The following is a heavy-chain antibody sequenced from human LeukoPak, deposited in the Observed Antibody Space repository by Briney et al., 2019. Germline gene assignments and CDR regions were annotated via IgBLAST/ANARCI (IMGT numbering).Heavy chain of an antibody. J-gene: IGHJ6*02. Sequence: GGSLRLSCAASGFTFSSYSMNWVRQAPGKGLEWVSSISSSSSYIYYADSAKGRFTISRDNAKNSLYLQMNSLRAEDTAVYYCAGIYGDHTSLGYYYGMDVWGQGTTVTVSS. CDR3: AGIYGDHTSLGYYYGMDV. CDR1: GFTFSSYS. D-gene: IGHD4-17*01. CDR2: ISSSSSYI. V-gene: IGHV3-21*01.